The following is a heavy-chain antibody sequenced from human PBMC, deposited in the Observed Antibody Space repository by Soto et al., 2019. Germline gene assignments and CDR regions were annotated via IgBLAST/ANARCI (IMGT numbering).Heavy chain of an antibody. D-gene: IGHD3-22*01. CDR1: GGTFSSYA. CDR2: IIPIFGTA. Sequence: SVKVSCKASGGTFSSYAISWVRQAPGQGLEWMGGIIPIFGTANYAQKFQGRVTITADESTSTACMELSSLRSEDTAVYYCARDYYDSSGYYNDYWGQGTLVTVSS. CDR3: ARDYYDSSGYYNDY. J-gene: IGHJ4*02. V-gene: IGHV1-69*13.